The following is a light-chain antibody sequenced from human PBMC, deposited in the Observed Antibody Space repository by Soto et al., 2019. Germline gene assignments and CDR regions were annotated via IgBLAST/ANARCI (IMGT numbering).Light chain of an antibody. CDR3: QHRHSYPLT. V-gene: IGKV1-9*01. CDR1: QGISND. Sequence: DIQLTQSPSFLSASVGDRVTITCRASQGISNDLAWYQQKAGKAPKLLIHTASTLQNGVPSRFSGSGSGTEFTLTISSLQPEDLATYYCQHRHSYPLTFGGGTKVEIK. J-gene: IGKJ4*01. CDR2: TAS.